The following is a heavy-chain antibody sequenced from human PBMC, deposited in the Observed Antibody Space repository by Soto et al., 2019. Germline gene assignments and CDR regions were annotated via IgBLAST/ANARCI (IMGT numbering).Heavy chain of an antibody. CDR3: VRTSITSQYGGGYFDS. CDR2: ISASGGST. J-gene: IGHJ4*02. D-gene: IGHD2-2*01. Sequence: PGGSLRLSCAASGFTFSSYAMNWVRQAPGKGLEWVSTISASGGSTYYTDSVKGRFTISRDNSKNTLSLQMNSLRAEDTAIYYCVRTSITSQYGGGYFDSWGQGTLVTVSS. V-gene: IGHV3-23*01. CDR1: GFTFSSYA.